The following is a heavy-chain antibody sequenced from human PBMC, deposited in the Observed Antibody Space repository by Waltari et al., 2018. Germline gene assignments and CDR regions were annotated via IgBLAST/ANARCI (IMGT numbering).Heavy chain of an antibody. CDR1: GGSFRGYY. D-gene: IGHD2-2*01. Sequence: QVQLQQWGAGLLKPSETLSLTCAGDGGSFRGYYWRWISQTHGKGLEWIGEINHSGSTNYSPSLKSRVTISVDTSKNQFSLKLSSVTAADTAVYYCASPVPAAYYYYYGMDVWGQGTTVTVSS. CDR3: ASPVPAAYYYYYGMDV. V-gene: IGHV4-34*01. J-gene: IGHJ6*02. CDR2: INHSGST.